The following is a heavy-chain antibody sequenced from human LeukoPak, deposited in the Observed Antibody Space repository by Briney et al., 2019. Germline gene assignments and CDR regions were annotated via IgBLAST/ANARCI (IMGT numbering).Heavy chain of an antibody. CDR2: ISSSSSTI. CDR3: ARDSFTMVRGVYYYGMDV. V-gene: IGHV3-48*04. CDR1: GFTFSSYS. Sequence: GGSLRLSCAASGFTFSSYSMNWVRQAPGKGLEWVSYISSSSSTIYYADSVKGRFTISRDNAKNSLYLQMNSLRAEDTAVYYCARDSFTMVRGVYYYGMDVWGQGTTVTVSS. J-gene: IGHJ6*02. D-gene: IGHD3-10*01.